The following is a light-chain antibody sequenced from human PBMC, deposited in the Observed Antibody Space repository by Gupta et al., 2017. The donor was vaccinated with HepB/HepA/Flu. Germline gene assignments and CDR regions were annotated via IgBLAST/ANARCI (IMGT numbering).Light chain of an antibody. CDR3: QQYGSSPWT. J-gene: IGKJ1*01. CDR2: GTS. Sequence: IVLPPSPGTLSLSPGERATLSCRASQSVSSSYLAWYQQKPGQAPRLLIYGTSSRAPGIPDRFSGSGSGTDFTLTISRLEPEDFAVYYCQQYGSSPWTFGHGTRVEI. CDR1: QSVSSSY. V-gene: IGKV3-20*01.